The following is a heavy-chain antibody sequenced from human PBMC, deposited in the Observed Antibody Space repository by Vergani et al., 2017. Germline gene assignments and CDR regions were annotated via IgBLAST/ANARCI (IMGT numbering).Heavy chain of an antibody. CDR1: GFTFSSYS. J-gene: IGHJ4*02. V-gene: IGHV3-21*01. D-gene: IGHD3-22*01. CDR2: ISSSSSYI. CDR3: ARGDYYDSSGYGLDY. Sequence: EVPLVESGGGLVKPGGSLRLSCAASGFTFSSYSMNWVRPAPGKGLECVSAISSSSSYIYYADSVKGRFTISRDNAKNSLYLQMNSLRAEDTAVYYCARGDYYDSSGYGLDYWGQGTLVTVSS.